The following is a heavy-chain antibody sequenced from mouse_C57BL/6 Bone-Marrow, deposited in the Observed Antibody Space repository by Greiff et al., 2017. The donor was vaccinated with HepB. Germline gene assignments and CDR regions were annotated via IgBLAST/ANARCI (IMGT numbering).Heavy chain of an antibody. D-gene: IGHD1-1*01. CDR2: IDPSDSET. CDR1: GYTFTSYW. CDR3: ARENYYGSLDY. V-gene: IGHV1-52*01. J-gene: IGHJ2*01. Sequence: VQLQQPGAELVRPGSSVKLSCKASGYTFTSYWMHWVKQRPIQGLEWIGNIDPSDSETHYNQKFKDKATLTVDKSSSTAYMQLISLTSEDSAVYYCARENYYGSLDYWGQGTTLTVSS.